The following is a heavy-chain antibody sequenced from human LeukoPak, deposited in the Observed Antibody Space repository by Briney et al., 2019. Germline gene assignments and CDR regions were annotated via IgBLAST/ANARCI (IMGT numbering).Heavy chain of an antibody. Sequence: AGGSLRLSCAASGFTFSSYGMHWVRQAPGKGLGWVALIWFDGSKKYYADSVKGRFTISRDNSKNTLYLQMNSLRVEDTAVYYCARVANITTFGMDVWGQGTTATVSS. D-gene: IGHD3-9*01. CDR3: ARVANITTFGMDV. CDR2: IWFDGSKK. J-gene: IGHJ6*02. CDR1: GFTFSSYG. V-gene: IGHV3-33*01.